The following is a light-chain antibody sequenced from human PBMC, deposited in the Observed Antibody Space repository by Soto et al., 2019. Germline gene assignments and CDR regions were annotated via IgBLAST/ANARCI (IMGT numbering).Light chain of an antibody. V-gene: IGKV2D-29*01. CDR3: MQTVKFPWT. CDR2: AVS. Sequence: EIVMTQTPLSLSVTPGQPAAISCKPTRSLVYSDGETYVYWYVQRAGQPPQLLIYAVSKRFSGVPDRFSGSGSGTDFTLKISRVEAEDAGVYYCMQTVKFPWTFGQGTKVDIK. CDR1: RSLVYSDGETY. J-gene: IGKJ1*01.